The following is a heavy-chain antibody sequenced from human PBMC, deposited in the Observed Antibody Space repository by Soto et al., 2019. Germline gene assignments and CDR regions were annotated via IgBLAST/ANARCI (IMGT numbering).Heavy chain of an antibody. Sequence: GGYLRLSCAASGFTFSNAWMSWVCQAPWQGLEWVGRIKSKTDGGTTDYAAPVKCRFTISRDDSKNTLYLQMNSLKTEDTAVYYCTTDYGGNSYLPGYGMDVWGQGTTVTVSS. CDR2: IKSKTDGGTT. D-gene: IGHD4-17*01. CDR1: GFTFSNAW. J-gene: IGHJ6*02. V-gene: IGHV3-15*01. CDR3: TTDYGGNSYLPGYGMDV.